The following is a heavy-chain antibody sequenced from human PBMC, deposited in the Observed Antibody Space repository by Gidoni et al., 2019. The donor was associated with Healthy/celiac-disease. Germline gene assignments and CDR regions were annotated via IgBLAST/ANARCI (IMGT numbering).Heavy chain of an antibody. Sequence: QVSLKESAPVLVQPPETLTLTCTVSGPSPRNSTMGVSRTRQPPGKALEWLAHILSNDEKSDSTALKSRLTISKDTSKSQVVLTMTNMDPVDTATYYCARIRYFDWLYFDYWGQGTLVTVSS. V-gene: IGHV2-26*01. CDR3: ARIRYFDWLYFDY. J-gene: IGHJ4*02. CDR1: GPSPRNSTMG. CDR2: ILSNDEK. D-gene: IGHD3-9*01.